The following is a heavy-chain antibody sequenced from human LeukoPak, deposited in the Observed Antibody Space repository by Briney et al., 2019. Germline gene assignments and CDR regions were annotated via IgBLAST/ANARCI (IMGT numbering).Heavy chain of an antibody. CDR1: GYRSSNTW. J-gene: IGHJ4*02. D-gene: IGHD2-21*01. V-gene: IGHV5-51*01. CDR3: SRQTACFNCVCHKVGDY. Sequence: GESLNIACKRSGYRSSNTWIAWVRQMPEKCLEWMGFIYPGASDTRNSPSFQGQVPLPAGKVISTAFLQWRNLKASDTAVYYCSRQTACFNCVCHKVGDYWGQGTLVTVSS. CDR2: IYPGASDT.